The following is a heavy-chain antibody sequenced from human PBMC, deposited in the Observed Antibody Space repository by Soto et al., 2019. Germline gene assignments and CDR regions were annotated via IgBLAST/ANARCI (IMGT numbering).Heavy chain of an antibody. V-gene: IGHV1-69*01. CDR3: ARRSPYCSSTSCPTFDY. CDR2: IIPIFGTA. D-gene: IGHD2-2*01. J-gene: IGHJ4*02. CDR1: GGTFSSYA. Sequence: QVQLVQSGAEVKKPGSSVKVSCKASGGTFSSYAISWVRQAPGQGLEWMGGIIPIFGTANYAQKFQGRVTITADESTSTAYMELSSRRSEDTAVYYCARRSPYCSSTSCPTFDYWGQGTLVTVSS.